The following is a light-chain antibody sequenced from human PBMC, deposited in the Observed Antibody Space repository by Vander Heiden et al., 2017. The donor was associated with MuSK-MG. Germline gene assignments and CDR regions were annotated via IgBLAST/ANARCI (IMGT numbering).Light chain of an antibody. V-gene: IGKV1-13*02. CDR2: GAS. CDR1: QGISSA. Sequence: AIPLTQSPSSLSASVGDRVTITCRASQGISSALAWYQQKPGKAPKLLIYGASSLESGVPSRFSGSGSGTDFTLTISSLQPEDFATYYCQQFKSKPITFGRGTRLEMK. CDR3: QQFKSKPIT. J-gene: IGKJ5*01.